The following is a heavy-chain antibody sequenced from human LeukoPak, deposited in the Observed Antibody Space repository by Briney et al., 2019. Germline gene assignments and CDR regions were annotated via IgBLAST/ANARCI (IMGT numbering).Heavy chain of an antibody. Sequence: GGSLRLSCVVSGLPFSDYYMNWIRQAPGKGLEWISYISSTSSYTDYADSMKGRFTISRDNAQSTLFLQMNSLRVEDTAVYYCAAGTAADFWGQGTRVAVSS. CDR3: AAGTAADF. CDR2: ISSTSSYT. CDR1: GLPFSDYY. V-gene: IGHV3-11*03. D-gene: IGHD6-13*01. J-gene: IGHJ4*02.